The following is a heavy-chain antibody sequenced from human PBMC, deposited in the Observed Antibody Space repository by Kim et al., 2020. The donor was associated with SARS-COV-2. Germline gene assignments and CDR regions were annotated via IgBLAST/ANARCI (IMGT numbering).Heavy chain of an antibody. CDR2: IYYSGDT. CDR3: ARLRDSGYGSSVDS. Sequence: SETLSLTCTVSGGSISSSSYYWGWIRQPPGKGLVWIGSIYYSGDTYYNPSLKSRVTISIDTSKNQFSLKLSSVTAADTAVYYCARLRDSGYGSSVDSWGQGTLVTVSS. D-gene: IGHD5-12*01. CDR1: GGSISSSSYY. V-gene: IGHV4-39*01. J-gene: IGHJ4*02.